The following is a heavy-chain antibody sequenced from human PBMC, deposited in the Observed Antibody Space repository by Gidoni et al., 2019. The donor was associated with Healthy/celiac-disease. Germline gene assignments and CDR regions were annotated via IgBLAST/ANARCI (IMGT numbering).Heavy chain of an antibody. CDR1: GYTFTSYA. Sequence: QVQLVQSGAEVTKPGASVKVSCKAYGYTFTSYAMHWVRQAPGQRLEWMGWINAGNGNTKYSQKFQGRVTITRDTSASTAYMELSSLRSEDTAVYYCAEGRYQLLPWFDPWGQGTLVTVSS. J-gene: IGHJ5*02. CDR2: INAGNGNT. CDR3: AEGRYQLLPWFDP. V-gene: IGHV1-3*01. D-gene: IGHD2-2*01.